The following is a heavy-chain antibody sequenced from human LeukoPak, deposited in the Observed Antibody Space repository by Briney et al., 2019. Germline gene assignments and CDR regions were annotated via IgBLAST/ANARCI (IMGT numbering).Heavy chain of an antibody. D-gene: IGHD2-15*01. CDR3: ARAPGYCSGGSCYSNIMVMRWFDP. CDR1: GGSFSGYY. V-gene: IGHV4-34*01. CDR2: INHSGST. J-gene: IGHJ5*02. Sequence: MSSETLSLTCAVYGGSFSGYYWRWIRQPPEKGLEWIGEINHSGSTNYNPSLKSRVTISVDTSKNQFSLKLSSVTAADTAVYYCARAPGYCSGGSCYSNIMVMRWFDPWGQGTLVTVSS.